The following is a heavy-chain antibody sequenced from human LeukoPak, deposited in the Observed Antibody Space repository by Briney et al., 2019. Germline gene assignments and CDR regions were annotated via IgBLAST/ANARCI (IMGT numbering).Heavy chain of an antibody. J-gene: IGHJ4*02. CDR3: AKAPNYDILTGYYSN. D-gene: IGHD3-9*01. CDR1: GFTFSSYG. CDR2: ISYDGSNK. V-gene: IGHV3-30*18. Sequence: GGSLRLSCAASGFTFSSYGMHWVRQAPGKGLEWVAVISYDGSNKYYADSVKGRFTISRDNSKNTLYLQMNSLRAEDTAVYYCAKAPNYDILTGYYSNWGQGTLVTVSS.